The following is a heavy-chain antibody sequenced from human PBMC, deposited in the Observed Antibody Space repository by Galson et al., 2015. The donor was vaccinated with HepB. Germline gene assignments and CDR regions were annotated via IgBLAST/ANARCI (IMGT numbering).Heavy chain of an antibody. CDR3: AGDRGFGNYGMDV. D-gene: IGHD3-16*01. CDR1: GYTFSSYG. V-gene: IGHV1-18*01. J-gene: IGHJ6*02. Sequence: SVKVSCKASGYTFSSYGISWVRQAPGQGLEWTGWISGYNGNTNYALKLQGRVTISADTSTNTVYMELRSLRSDDTAVYYCAGDRGFGNYGMDVWGQGTTVTVSS. CDR2: ISGYNGNT.